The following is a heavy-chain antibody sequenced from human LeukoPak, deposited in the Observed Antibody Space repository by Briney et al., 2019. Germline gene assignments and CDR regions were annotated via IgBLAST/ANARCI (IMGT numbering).Heavy chain of an antibody. CDR3: AKDIGNDYGDYPGGPGV. D-gene: IGHD4-17*01. J-gene: IGHJ6*04. CDR2: IRYDGSNK. CDR1: GFTFSSYG. V-gene: IGHV3-30*02. Sequence: PGGSLRLSCAASGFTFSSYGMHWVRQAPGKGLEWVAFIRYDGSNKYYADSVKGRFTISRDNSKNTLYLQMNSLRAEDTAVYYCAKDIGNDYGDYPGGPGVWGKGTTVTVSS.